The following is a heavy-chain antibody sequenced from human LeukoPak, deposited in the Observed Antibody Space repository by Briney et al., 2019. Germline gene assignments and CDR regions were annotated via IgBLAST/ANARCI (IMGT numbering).Heavy chain of an antibody. J-gene: IGHJ4*02. Sequence: GGSLRLSCAASGFTFSTYSMNWVRQAPGKGLEWVSSISSSSSYIYYADSVKGRFTISRDNAKNSLYLQMNSLRAEDTAVYYCARASGWYVFDYWGQGTLSPSPQ. CDR3: ARASGWYVFDY. CDR1: GFTFSTYS. CDR2: ISSSSSYI. D-gene: IGHD6-19*01. V-gene: IGHV3-21*01.